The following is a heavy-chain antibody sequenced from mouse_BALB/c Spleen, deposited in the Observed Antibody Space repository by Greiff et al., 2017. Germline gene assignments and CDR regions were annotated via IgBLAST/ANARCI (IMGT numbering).Heavy chain of an antibody. Sequence: QVQLKESGAELMKPGASVKISCKATGYTFSSYWIEWVKQRPGHGLEWIGEILPGSGSTNYNEKFKGKATFTADTSSNTAYMQLSSLTSEDSAVYYCASAYYRYDWFAYWGQGTLVTVSA. CDR3: ASAYYRYDWFAY. J-gene: IGHJ3*01. D-gene: IGHD2-14*01. CDR2: ILPGSGST. V-gene: IGHV1-9*01. CDR1: GYTFSSYW.